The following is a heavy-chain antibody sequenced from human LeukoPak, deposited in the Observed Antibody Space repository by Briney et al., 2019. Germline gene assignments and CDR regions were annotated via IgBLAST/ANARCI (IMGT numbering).Heavy chain of an antibody. D-gene: IGHD3-22*01. Sequence: GGSLRLSCAGSGFTFDDYAMHWVRQAPGKGLEWVSLIGGDGDRAYYADSVKGRFTISRGNSKNSLYLQMNSLRTEDTALYYCAKLDSSGYYSYFQHWGQGTLVTVSS. CDR3: AKLDSSGYYSYFQH. CDR1: GFTFDDYA. V-gene: IGHV3-43*02. CDR2: IGGDGDRA. J-gene: IGHJ1*01.